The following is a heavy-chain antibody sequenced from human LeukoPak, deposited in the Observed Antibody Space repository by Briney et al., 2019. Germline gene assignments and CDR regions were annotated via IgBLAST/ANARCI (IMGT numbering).Heavy chain of an antibody. CDR3: ARGRPHGNDY. V-gene: IGHV3-74*01. J-gene: IGHJ4*02. D-gene: IGHD4-23*01. CDR1: GFTFSSYW. CDR2: IASDGSST. Sequence: GGSLRLSCAASGFTFSSYWMNWVRQAPGKGLVWVSRIASDGSSTTYADSVKGRFSISRDNAKNTLYLQMNSLRVEDTAVYYCARGRPHGNDYWGQGTLVSVSS.